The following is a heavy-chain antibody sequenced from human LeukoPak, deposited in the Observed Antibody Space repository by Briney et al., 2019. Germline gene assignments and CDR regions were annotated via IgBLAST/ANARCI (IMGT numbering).Heavy chain of an antibody. CDR2: ISGSGGRT. CDR3: AKDSRRGIAARPGWFDP. D-gene: IGHD6-6*01. CDR1: GFTFSSYP. Sequence: PGRSLRLSCAASGFTFSSYPMSWVRQAPGKGLEWVSVISGSGGRTYYADAVKGRFTISRDNSKSSLYLQMNSLRNEDTALYYCAKDSRRGIAARPGWFDPWGQGTLVTVSS. V-gene: IGHV3-23*01. J-gene: IGHJ5*02.